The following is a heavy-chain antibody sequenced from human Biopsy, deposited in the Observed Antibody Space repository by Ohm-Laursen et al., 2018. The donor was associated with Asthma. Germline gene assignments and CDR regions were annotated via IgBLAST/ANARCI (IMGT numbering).Heavy chain of an antibody. V-gene: IGHV4-39*01. J-gene: IGHJ4*02. CDR2: ISYTGSA. CDR3: ARHWGWGSFFDY. Sequence: SETLSLTCAVSGGSMSSSSYYWGWIRQPPGKGLEWMGSISYTGSAYHNPSLKSRVTIPVNTSKTHFSLKLSSVTAADTAVYYCARHWGWGSFFDYWGQGTPVTVSS. CDR1: GGSMSSSSYY. D-gene: IGHD7-27*01.